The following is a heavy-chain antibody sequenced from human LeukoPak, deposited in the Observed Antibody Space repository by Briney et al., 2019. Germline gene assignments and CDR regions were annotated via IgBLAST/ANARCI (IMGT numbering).Heavy chain of an antibody. J-gene: IGHJ3*02. V-gene: IGHV3-74*01. CDR3: ARDKYGGNSNAFDI. Sequence: GGSLRLSCAASGFTFSSYWMHWVRQVPGKGPVWVSRIGTDGITTTYADYVKGRFTISRDNAKNTLYLQMNSLRAEDTAVYYCARDKYGGNSNAFDIWGQGTLVSVSS. D-gene: IGHD4-23*01. CDR2: IGTDGITT. CDR1: GFTFSSYW.